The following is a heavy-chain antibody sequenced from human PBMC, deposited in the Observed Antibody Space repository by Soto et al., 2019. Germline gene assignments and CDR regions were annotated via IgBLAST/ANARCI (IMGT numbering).Heavy chain of an antibody. Sequence: GGSLRLSCAASGFTLSSYGMHWVRQAPGKGLEWVAVIWYDGSNKYYADSVKGRFTISRDNSKNTLYLQMNSLRAEDTAVYYCARDKGDYGDSRDDAFDIWGQGTMVTVSS. CDR3: ARDKGDYGDSRDDAFDI. J-gene: IGHJ3*02. CDR2: IWYDGSNK. D-gene: IGHD4-17*01. CDR1: GFTLSSYG. V-gene: IGHV3-33*01.